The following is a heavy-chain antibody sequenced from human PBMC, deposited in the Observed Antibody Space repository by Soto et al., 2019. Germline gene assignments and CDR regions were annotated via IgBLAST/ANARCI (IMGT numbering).Heavy chain of an antibody. CDR1: GGSISSGDYY. Sequence: PSETLSLTCTVSGGSISSGDYYWSWIRQPPGKGLEWIGYIYYSGSTYYNPSLKSRVTISVDTSKNQFSLKLSSVTAADTAVYYCADAPSGHWFDPWGQGTLVTVSS. CDR3: ADAPSGHWFDP. V-gene: IGHV4-30-4*01. CDR2: IYYSGST. J-gene: IGHJ5*02.